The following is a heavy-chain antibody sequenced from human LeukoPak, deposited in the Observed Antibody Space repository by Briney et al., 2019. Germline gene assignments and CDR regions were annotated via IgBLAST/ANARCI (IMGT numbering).Heavy chain of an antibody. V-gene: IGHV4-59*01. Sequence: SETLSLTCTVSGGSISSYYWSWIRQPPGKGLEWIGYIYYSGSTNYNPSLKSRVTISVDTSKNQFSLKLSSVTAADTAVYHCARVGSGYYFDYWGQGTLVTVSS. CDR3: ARVGSGYYFDY. D-gene: IGHD3-3*01. J-gene: IGHJ4*02. CDR2: IYYSGST. CDR1: GGSISSYY.